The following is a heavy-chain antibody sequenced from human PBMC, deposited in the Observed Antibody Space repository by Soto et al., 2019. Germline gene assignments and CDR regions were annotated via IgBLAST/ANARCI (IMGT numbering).Heavy chain of an antibody. D-gene: IGHD2-2*01. CDR2: ISGYNGNT. J-gene: IGHJ6*02. Sequence: XSVKASCRAFGYPLSNYGISWGRQAPGEGLEGMVWISGYNGNTNYAQNLQCRVTMTTDTSTSTAYLDLRSLRSDETAVYYCARVSGSCSSASCSYYYYYYGMDLWGQGTTVTVSS. V-gene: IGHV1-18*04. CDR3: ARVSGSCSSASCSYYYYYYGMDL. CDR1: GYPLSNYG.